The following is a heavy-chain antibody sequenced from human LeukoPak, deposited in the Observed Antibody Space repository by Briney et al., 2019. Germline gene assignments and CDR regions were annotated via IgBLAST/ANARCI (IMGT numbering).Heavy chain of an antibody. CDR3: ANSYCSGGSCYNWFDP. J-gene: IGHJ5*02. CDR2: IDPSDSYT. D-gene: IGHD2-15*01. V-gene: IGHV5-10-1*01. Sequence: GESLKISCKGSGYSFTSYWISWVRPMPGKGLEWMGRIDPSDSYTNYSPSFQGHVTISADKSISTAYRQWSSLKASDTAMYYCANSYCSGGSCYNWFDPWGQGTLVTVSS. CDR1: GYSFTSYW.